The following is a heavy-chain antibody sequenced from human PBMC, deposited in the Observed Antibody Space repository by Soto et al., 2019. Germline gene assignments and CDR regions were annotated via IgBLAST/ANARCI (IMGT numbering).Heavy chain of an antibody. Sequence: PGGSLRLSCAASGFTFSSYEMNWVRQAPGKGLEWVSYISSSGSTIYYADSVKGRFTISRDNAKNSLYLQMNSLRAEDTAVYYCARGPDGIAATYYYYGMDVWGQGTTVTVSS. D-gene: IGHD6-13*01. V-gene: IGHV3-48*03. J-gene: IGHJ6*02. CDR2: ISSSGSTI. CDR3: ARGPDGIAATYYYYGMDV. CDR1: GFTFSSYE.